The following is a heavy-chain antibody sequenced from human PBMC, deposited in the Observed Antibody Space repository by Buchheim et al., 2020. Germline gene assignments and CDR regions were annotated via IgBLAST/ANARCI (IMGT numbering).Heavy chain of an antibody. V-gene: IGHV4-39*01. Sequence: QLQLQESGPGLVKPSETLSLTCIVSGGSIRSSSYYWGWIRQPPGKGLEWIGSIYYSGRTYYNPSLKGRVTISVDTSKNQFSLKLSSVTAADTAVYYCARVRSGMKPAAYYYYYYMDVWGKGTT. CDR1: GGSIRSSSYY. J-gene: IGHJ6*03. CDR3: ARVRSGMKPAAYYYYYYMDV. CDR2: IYYSGRT. D-gene: IGHD1-26*01.